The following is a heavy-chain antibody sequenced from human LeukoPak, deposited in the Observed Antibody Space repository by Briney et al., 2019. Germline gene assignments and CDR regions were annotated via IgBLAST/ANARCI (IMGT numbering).Heavy chain of an antibody. J-gene: IGHJ6*04. D-gene: IGHD6-6*01. CDR2: IIPIFGTA. V-gene: IGHV1-69*13. CDR3: ARDQGTHSSSPLFRMDV. Sequence: GASVKVSCKASGGTFSSYAISWVRQAPGQGLEWMGGIIPIFGTANYAQKFQGSVTITADESTSTAYMELSSLRSEDTAVYYCARDQGTHSSSPLFRMDVWGKGTTVTVSS. CDR1: GGTFSSYA.